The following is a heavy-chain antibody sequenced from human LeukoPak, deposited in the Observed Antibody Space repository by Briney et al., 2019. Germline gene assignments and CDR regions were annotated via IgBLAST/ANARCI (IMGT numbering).Heavy chain of an antibody. CDR3: ASRNDSGSYGE. D-gene: IGHD1-26*01. CDR1: GFTFSSYA. V-gene: IGHV3-23*01. CDR2: ISGSGGST. Sequence: GGSLRLSCAASGFTFSSYAMSWVRQAPGKGLEWVSAISGSGGSTYYADSVKGRFTISRDNAKNSLYLQMNSLRAEDTAVYYCASRNDSGSYGEWGQGTLVTVSS. J-gene: IGHJ4*02.